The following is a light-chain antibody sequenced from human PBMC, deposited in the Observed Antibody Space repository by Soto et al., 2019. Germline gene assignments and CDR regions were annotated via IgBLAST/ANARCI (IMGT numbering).Light chain of an antibody. CDR1: QNIGNK. J-gene: IGKJ1*01. CDR3: QQYGSSTQT. Sequence: IVMTQSPGTLSVSPGERATLSCRASQNIGNKVGWYQQKPGQAPRLLIYGASSRATGIPDRFSGSVSGTDGTITISRLENEDVAVYYCQQYGSSTQTFGQGTKVDIK. CDR2: GAS. V-gene: IGKV3-20*01.